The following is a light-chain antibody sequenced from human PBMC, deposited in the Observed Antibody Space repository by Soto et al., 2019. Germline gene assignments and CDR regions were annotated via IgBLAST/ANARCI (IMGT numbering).Light chain of an antibody. CDR2: GGS. V-gene: IGKV1-33*01. J-gene: IGKJ1*01. CDR1: QDITDY. CDR3: QHYDSFPRT. Sequence: DIQMTQSPSSLSASVGDRVSITCQASQDITDYLNWYQQKPGKAPKLLIYGGSHFEPGVPSRFSGSGSGTAFTFTVSSLQPEDIATYFCQHYDSFPRTFGQGTKVEIK.